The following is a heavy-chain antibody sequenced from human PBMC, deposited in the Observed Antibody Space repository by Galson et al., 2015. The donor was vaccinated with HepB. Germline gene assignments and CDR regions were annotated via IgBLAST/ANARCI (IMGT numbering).Heavy chain of an antibody. CDR2: INPSGGTA. CDR1: GYTFTSYY. V-gene: IGHV1-46*01. J-gene: IGHJ3*02. D-gene: IGHD6-6*01. Sequence: SVKVSCKASGYTFTSYYMHWVRQAPGQGLEWMGIINPSGGTANYAQKFQGRVTITADESTSTAYMELSSLRSEDTAVYYCARVRIAARYDAFDIWGQGTMVTVSS. CDR3: ARVRIAARYDAFDI.